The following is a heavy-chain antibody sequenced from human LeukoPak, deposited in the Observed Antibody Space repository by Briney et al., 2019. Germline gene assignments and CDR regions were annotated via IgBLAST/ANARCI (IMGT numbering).Heavy chain of an antibody. CDR1: GLTFSSYA. V-gene: IGHV3-23*01. CDR3: AKDTDYYGSGSDY. J-gene: IGHJ4*02. CDR2: ISGSGGST. Sequence: GGSLRLSCTTSGLTFSSYAMSWVRQAPGKGLEWVSAISGSGGSTYYADSVKGRFTISRDNSKNTLYLQMNSLRAEDTAVYYCAKDTDYYGSGSDYWGQGTLVTVSS. D-gene: IGHD3-10*01.